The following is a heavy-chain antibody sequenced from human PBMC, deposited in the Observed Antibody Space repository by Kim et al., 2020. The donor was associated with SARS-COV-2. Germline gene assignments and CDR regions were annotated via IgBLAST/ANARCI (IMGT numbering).Heavy chain of an antibody. D-gene: IGHD3-22*01. V-gene: IGHV3-33*01. CDR3: AREEDYYDSSEHY. Sequence: GGSLRLSCAASGFTFSSYGMHWVRQAPGKGLEWVAVIWYDGSNKYYADSVKGRFTISRDNSKNTLYLQMNSLRAEDTAVYYCAREEDYYDSSEHYWGQGTLVTVSS. J-gene: IGHJ4*02. CDR1: GFTFSSYG. CDR2: IWYDGSNK.